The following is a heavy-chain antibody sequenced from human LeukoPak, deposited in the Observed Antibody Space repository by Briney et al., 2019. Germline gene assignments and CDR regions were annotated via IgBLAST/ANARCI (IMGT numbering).Heavy chain of an antibody. Sequence: PSETLSLTCTVPGGSISSYYWSWIRQPPGKGLEWIGYIYYSGSTNYNPSLKSRATISVDTSKNQFSLKLSSVTAADTAVYYCARSFALDYYDSSGYSYYFDYWGQGTLVTVPS. CDR3: ARSFALDYYDSSGYSYYFDY. V-gene: IGHV4-59*01. CDR2: IYYSGST. D-gene: IGHD3-22*01. CDR1: GGSISSYY. J-gene: IGHJ4*02.